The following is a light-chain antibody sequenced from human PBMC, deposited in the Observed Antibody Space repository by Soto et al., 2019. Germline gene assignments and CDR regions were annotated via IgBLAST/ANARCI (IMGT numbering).Light chain of an antibody. J-gene: IGKJ1*01. V-gene: IGKV2-28*01. CDR1: QSLLHSNGYNY. CDR3: SQGLHTWT. CDR2: LGS. Sequence: DIVMTQSPLSLPVTPGEPASISCRSSQSLLHSNGYNYVDWYLQKPGQSPQRLIYLGSKRASGVPDRFSVSGSGTDFKLKIIRLEAEDVCVYYCSQGLHTWTCGQGTKVDIK.